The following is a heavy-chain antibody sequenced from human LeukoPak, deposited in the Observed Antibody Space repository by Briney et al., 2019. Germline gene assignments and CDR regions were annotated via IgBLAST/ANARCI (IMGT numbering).Heavy chain of an antibody. V-gene: IGHV1-69*13. CDR3: ARDLWDIVVVPAAIPSDYYYYYGMDV. Sequence: PGASVKVSCKASGYTFTSYGISWVRQAPGQGLEWMGGIIPIFGTANYAQKFQGRVTITADESTSTAYMELSSLRSEDTAVYYCARDLWDIVVVPAAIPSDYYYYYGMDVWGQGTTVTVSS. D-gene: IGHD2-2*01. CDR2: IIPIFGTA. CDR1: GYTFTSYG. J-gene: IGHJ6*02.